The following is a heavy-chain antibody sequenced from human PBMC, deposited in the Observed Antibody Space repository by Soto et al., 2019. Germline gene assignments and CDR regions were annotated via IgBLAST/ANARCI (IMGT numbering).Heavy chain of an antibody. Sequence: SETLSLTCTFSGGSVSSSGYYWGWIRQPPGKGLEWIGSIYYSGSTYYNPSLKSRVTISVDTSKNQFSLKLSSVAAADTAVYYCARGRYFDWAFDYWGQGTLVTVSS. CDR2: IYYSGST. V-gene: IGHV4-39*01. CDR3: ARGRYFDWAFDY. CDR1: GGSVSSSGYY. D-gene: IGHD3-9*01. J-gene: IGHJ4*02.